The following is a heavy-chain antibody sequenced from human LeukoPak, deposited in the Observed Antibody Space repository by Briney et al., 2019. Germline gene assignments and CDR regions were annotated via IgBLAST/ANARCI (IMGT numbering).Heavy chain of an antibody. CDR1: GGTFSSYA. CDR2: IIPIFGTA. Sequence: ASVKVSCKASGGTFSSYAISWVRQAHGHGLEWMGGIIPIFGTANYAQKFQGRVTITAVESTSTAYIELSSLRSEDTAVYYCARAVYSGYDYWFDPWGQGTLVTVSS. V-gene: IGHV1-69*13. J-gene: IGHJ5*02. D-gene: IGHD5-12*01. CDR3: ARAVYSGYDYWFDP.